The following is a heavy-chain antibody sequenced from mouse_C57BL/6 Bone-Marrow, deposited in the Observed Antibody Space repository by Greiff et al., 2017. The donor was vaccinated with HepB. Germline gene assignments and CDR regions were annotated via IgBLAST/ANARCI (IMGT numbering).Heavy chain of an antibody. CDR1: GYSITSGYY. Sequence: EVHLVESGPGLVKPSQSLSLTCSVTGYSITSGYYWNWIRQFPGNKLEWMGYISYDGSNNYNPSLKNRISITRDTSKNQFFLKLNSVTTEDTATYYGAREKYYGSSLLLDYWGQGTTLTVSS. V-gene: IGHV3-6*01. CDR2: ISYDGSN. CDR3: AREKYYGSSLLLDY. J-gene: IGHJ2*01. D-gene: IGHD1-1*01.